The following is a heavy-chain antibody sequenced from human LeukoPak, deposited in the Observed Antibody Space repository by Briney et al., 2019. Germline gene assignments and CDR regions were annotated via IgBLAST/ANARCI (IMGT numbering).Heavy chain of an antibody. CDR2: ISSSSYI. CDR1: GFTFNTYT. D-gene: IGHD6-13*01. CDR3: AREGWSSSWYMDY. Sequence: GGSLRLSCAASGFTFNTYTMNWVRQAPGKGLEWVSSISSSSYIYYADSVKGRFTLSRDNAKNSLYLQMNSLRAEDTAVYYCAREGWSSSWYMDYWGQGTLVTVSS. J-gene: IGHJ4*02. V-gene: IGHV3-21*01.